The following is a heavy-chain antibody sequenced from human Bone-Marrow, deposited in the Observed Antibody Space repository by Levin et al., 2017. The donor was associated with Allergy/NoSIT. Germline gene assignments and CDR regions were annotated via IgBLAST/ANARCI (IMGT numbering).Heavy chain of an antibody. CDR2: ISSSGSTI. J-gene: IGHJ2*01. D-gene: IGHD3-10*01. V-gene: IGHV3-11*01. CDR1: GFTFSDYY. Sequence: GGSLRLSCAASGFTFSDYYMSWIRQAPGKGLEWVSYISSSGSTIYYADSVKGRFTISRDNAKNSLYLQMNSLRAEETAVYYGARDPTEFKALYFDRWGRGTLVTVSS. CDR3: ARDPTEFKALYFDR.